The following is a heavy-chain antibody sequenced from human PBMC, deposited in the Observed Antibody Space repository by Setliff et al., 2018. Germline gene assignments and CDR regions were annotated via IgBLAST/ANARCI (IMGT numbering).Heavy chain of an antibody. CDR3: ARGGLAAAGRKGVFEY. J-gene: IGHJ4*02. CDR1: GYSFTGYY. V-gene: IGHV1-46*01. D-gene: IGHD6-13*01. CDR2: IHTGGGSA. Sequence: ASVKVSCKPSGYSFTGYYMHWVRQAPGQGLEWMGIIHTGGGSASYAQKFQGRVTMTSDTSTSTVYMEVNIVTSDDTAIYYCARGGLAAAGRKGVFEYWGQGTVVTVS.